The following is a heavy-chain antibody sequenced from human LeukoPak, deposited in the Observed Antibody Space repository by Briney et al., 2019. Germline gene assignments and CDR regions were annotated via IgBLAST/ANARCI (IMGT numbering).Heavy chain of an antibody. Sequence: GGSLRLSCAASGFTFSSYSMNWVRQAPGKGLEWVSSISSSSSYIYYADSVKGRFTISRDNAKNSLYLQMNSLRAEDTAVYYCARVVWGPAAIYGMDVWGKGTTVTVSS. CDR2: ISSSSSYI. CDR1: GFTFSSYS. J-gene: IGHJ6*04. D-gene: IGHD2-2*01. V-gene: IGHV3-21*01. CDR3: ARVVWGPAAIYGMDV.